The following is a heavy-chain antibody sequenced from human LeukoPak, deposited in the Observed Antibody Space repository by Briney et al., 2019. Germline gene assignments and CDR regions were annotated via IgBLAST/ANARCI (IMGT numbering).Heavy chain of an antibody. CDR1: GGSISSSSYY. Sequence: SETLSLTCTVSGGSISSSSYYWGWIRQPPGKGLEWIGSIYYSGSTYYNPSLKSRVTISVDTSKNQFSLKLSSVTAADTAVYYCARHLQLSGSRYFDYWGQGTLVTVPS. CDR3: ARHLQLSGSRYFDY. V-gene: IGHV4-39*01. D-gene: IGHD1-26*01. J-gene: IGHJ4*02. CDR2: IYYSGST.